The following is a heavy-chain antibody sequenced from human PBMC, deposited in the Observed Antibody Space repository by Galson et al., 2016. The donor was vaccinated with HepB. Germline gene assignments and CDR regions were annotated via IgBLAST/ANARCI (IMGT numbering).Heavy chain of an antibody. CDR2: IDDSETT. D-gene: IGHD3-10*01. CDR1: GGSLSGYY. Sequence: SETLSLTCGVSGGSLSGYYWNWIRQTPGKGLEWIGEIDDSETTDYNPSLKSRVTISEDTSKNQFSLRLSSLTAADTAVYFCARAWGRGSYAGVFDIWGQGTPVAGSP. V-gene: IGHV4-34*01. J-gene: IGHJ3*02. CDR3: ARAWGRGSYAGVFDI.